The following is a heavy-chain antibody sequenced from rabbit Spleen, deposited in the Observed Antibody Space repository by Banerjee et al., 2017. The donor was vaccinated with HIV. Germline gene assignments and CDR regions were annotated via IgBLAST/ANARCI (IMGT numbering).Heavy chain of an antibody. CDR1: GVSLNDKDV. Sequence: QEKLVESGGGLVKPEGSLTLTCKASGVSLNDKDVMCWVRQAPGKGLEWIACINIVTGKSVYASWALGRFIMSRTSSTTVTLQMTSLTVADTATYFCARDLITVIGWNFNLWGQGTLVTVS. D-gene: IGHD1-1*01. V-gene: IGHV1S45*01. CDR3: ARDLITVIGWNFNL. CDR2: INIVTGKS. J-gene: IGHJ4*01.